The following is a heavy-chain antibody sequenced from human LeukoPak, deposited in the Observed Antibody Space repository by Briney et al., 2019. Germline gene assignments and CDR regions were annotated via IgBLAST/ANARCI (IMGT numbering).Heavy chain of an antibody. V-gene: IGHV3-48*04. CDR3: AELGITMIGGV. J-gene: IGHJ6*04. CDR2: ISSSGSTI. Sequence: GGSLRLSCAASGFTFSSYSMYWVRQAPGKWLEWASYISSSGSTIYYADSMKGRFTISRDNAKNSLYLQMNSLRAEDTAVYYCAELGITMIGGVWGKGTTVTISS. CDR1: GFTFSSYS. D-gene: IGHD3-10*02.